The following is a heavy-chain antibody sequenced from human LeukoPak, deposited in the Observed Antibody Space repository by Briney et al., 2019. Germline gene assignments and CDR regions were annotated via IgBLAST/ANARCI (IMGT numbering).Heavy chain of an antibody. CDR2: ISGSGGST. D-gene: IGHD6-13*01. J-gene: IGHJ6*02. V-gene: IGHV3-23*01. CDR3: AKFSGYSSSLYGMDV. Sequence: PGGSLRLSCAASGFTFSSYAMSWVRQAPGKGLEWVSAISGSGGSTYYADSVKGRFTISRDNSKNTLYLQMNSLRAEDTAVYYCAKFSGYSSSLYGMDVWGQGTTVTVSS. CDR1: GFTFSSYA.